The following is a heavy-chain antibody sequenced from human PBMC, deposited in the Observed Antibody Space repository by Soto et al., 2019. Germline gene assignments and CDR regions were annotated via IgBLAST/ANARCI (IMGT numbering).Heavy chain of an antibody. Sequence: SXKVSFKVTGFTXTGSSMQLVRQARGQRLEWMGWIVGGSCNTNYAQKFQEGVTMTSYMSTSRADMELSSLRSEATAVYYCVAGFLVVPAAIPPPLGLPDYHYGMDVWGQGTTATVS. D-gene: IGHD2-2*01. V-gene: IGHV1-58*02. J-gene: IGHJ6*02. CDR3: VAGFLVVPAAIPPPLGLPDYHYGMDV. CDR2: IVGGSCNT. CDR1: GFTXTGSS.